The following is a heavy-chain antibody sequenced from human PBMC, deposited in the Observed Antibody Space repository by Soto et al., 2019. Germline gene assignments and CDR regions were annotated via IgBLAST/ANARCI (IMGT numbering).Heavy chain of an antibody. V-gene: IGHV2-5*02. J-gene: IGHJ4*02. CDR1: GFSLSTSGVG. D-gene: IGHD2-21*02. Sequence: QITLKESGPTLVQPTQTLTLTCTFSGFSLSTSGVGVGWIRQPPGKALEWLALIYWDDDKRYSTSPKSRLTITKDTPKDQVDRTMTNMDPVDTATYYCAHLAAFEVTTEYFDYWGQGTLVTVSS. CDR3: AHLAAFEVTTEYFDY. CDR2: IYWDDDK.